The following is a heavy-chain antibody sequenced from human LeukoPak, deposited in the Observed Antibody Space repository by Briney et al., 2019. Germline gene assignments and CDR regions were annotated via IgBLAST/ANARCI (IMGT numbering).Heavy chain of an antibody. CDR1: GFTFSSYA. CDR3: ARDGGVGLGRYYYDSSGYPQYYFDY. D-gene: IGHD3-22*01. V-gene: IGHV3-30*04. CDR2: ISYDGGNK. Sequence: GGSLRLSCAASGFTFSSYAMHWVRQAPGKGLEWVAVISYDGGNKYYADSVKGRFTISRDNSKNTLYLQMNSLRAEDTAVYYCARDGGVGLGRYYYDSSGYPQYYFDYWGQGTLVTVSS. J-gene: IGHJ4*02.